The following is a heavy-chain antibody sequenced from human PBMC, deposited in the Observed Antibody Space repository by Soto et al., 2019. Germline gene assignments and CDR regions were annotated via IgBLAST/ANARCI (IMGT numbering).Heavy chain of an antibody. CDR3: AKALRPSLNFFYYMDV. CDR1: GFTFGSYA. Sequence: EVQLLESGGGLVQPGGSLRLSCVVSGFTFGSYAMSWVRQAPEKGPEWVAILGGNGFTTYYADSVKGRFPISGDKSKSTLFLQMNSLRADDTGVYYCAKALRPSLNFFYYMDVWGRWTSVTVSS. J-gene: IGHJ6*03. D-gene: IGHD2-2*01. CDR2: LGGNGFTT. V-gene: IGHV3-23*01.